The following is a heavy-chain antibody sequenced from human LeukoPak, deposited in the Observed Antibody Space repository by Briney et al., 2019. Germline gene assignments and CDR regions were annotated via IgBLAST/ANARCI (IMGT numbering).Heavy chain of an antibody. D-gene: IGHD2-2*01. V-gene: IGHV3-48*01. CDR3: ARAYCSSTSCFE. J-gene: IGHJ4*02. CDR2: ISTSSSAI. Sequence: GGSLRLSCAASGFIFSSYSTNWVRQAPGKGLEWVSSISTSSSAIYYADSVKGRFTISRDNAKTSLFLQMDSLRAEDTAVYYCARAYCSSTSCFEWGQGTLVTVSS. CDR1: GFIFSSYS.